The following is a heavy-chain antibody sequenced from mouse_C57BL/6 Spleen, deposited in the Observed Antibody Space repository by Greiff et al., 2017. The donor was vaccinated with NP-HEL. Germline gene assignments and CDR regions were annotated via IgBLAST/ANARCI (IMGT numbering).Heavy chain of an antibody. CDR1: GYTFTNYW. CDR2: IYPGGGYT. CDR3: ARSDYGRVGYYAMDY. D-gene: IGHD1-1*01. Sequence: QVQLQQSGAELVRPGTSVKMSCKASGYTFTNYWIGWAKQRPGHGLEWIGDIYPGGGYTNYNEKFKGKATLTADKSSSTAYMQFSSLTSEDSAIYYCARSDYGRVGYYAMDYWGQGTSVTVSS. V-gene: IGHV1-63*01. J-gene: IGHJ4*01.